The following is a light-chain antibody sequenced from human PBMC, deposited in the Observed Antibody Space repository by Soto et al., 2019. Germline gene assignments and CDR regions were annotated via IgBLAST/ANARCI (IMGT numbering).Light chain of an antibody. CDR2: GAS. V-gene: IGKV3-15*01. CDR1: QSVSSN. J-gene: IGKJ2*01. CDR3: RQYNNWPYT. Sequence: EIVMTQSPATLSVSPGERATLSCRASQSVSSNLAWYQQKPGQAPRLLIYGASTRATGIPARFSGSRSGTEFTLTISSVQSEDFAVYYCRQYNNWPYTFGQGTKLEIK.